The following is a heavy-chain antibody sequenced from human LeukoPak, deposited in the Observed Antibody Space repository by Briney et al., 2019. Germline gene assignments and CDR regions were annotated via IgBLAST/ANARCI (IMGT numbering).Heavy chain of an antibody. CDR2: IYYSGST. V-gene: IGHV4-59*12. CDR3: ARLGITIFGVAVEAFDI. CDR1: GGSISSYY. D-gene: IGHD3-3*01. J-gene: IGHJ3*02. Sequence: PSETLSLTCTVSGGSISSYYWSWIRQPPGKGLEWIGYIYYSGSTNYNPSLKSRVTISVDTSKNQFSLKLCSVTAADTAVYYCARLGITIFGVAVEAFDIWGQGTMVTVSS.